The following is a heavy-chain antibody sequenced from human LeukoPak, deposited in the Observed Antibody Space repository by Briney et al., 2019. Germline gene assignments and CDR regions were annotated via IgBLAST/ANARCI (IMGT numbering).Heavy chain of an antibody. V-gene: IGHV1-2*02. CDR2: INPNSGGT. D-gene: IGHD3-9*01. Sequence: ASVKVSCKASGYTFTGYYMHWVRQAPGQGLEWMGWINPNSGGTNYAQKFQGRVTMTSDTSISTAYMELSRLRSDDTAVYCCAREPYPIRYDILTPGSYGMDVWGQGTTVTVSS. CDR3: AREPYPIRYDILTPGSYGMDV. J-gene: IGHJ6*02. CDR1: GYTFTGYY.